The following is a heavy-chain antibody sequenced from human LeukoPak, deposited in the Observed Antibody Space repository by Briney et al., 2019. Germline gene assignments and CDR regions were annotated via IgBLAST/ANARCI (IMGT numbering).Heavy chain of an antibody. D-gene: IGHD2-21*02. V-gene: IGHV4-39*02. Sequence: TPSETLSLTCTVSGGSISSSSYYWGWIRQPPGKGLEWIGSIYYSGSTYYNPSLKSRVTISVDTSKNQFSLDLYSVTSEDTAMYFCARDNADIVVVAATGFWFDPWGQGILVTVSS. CDR2: IYYSGST. CDR3: ARDNADIVVVAATGFWFDP. J-gene: IGHJ5*02. CDR1: GGSISSSSYY.